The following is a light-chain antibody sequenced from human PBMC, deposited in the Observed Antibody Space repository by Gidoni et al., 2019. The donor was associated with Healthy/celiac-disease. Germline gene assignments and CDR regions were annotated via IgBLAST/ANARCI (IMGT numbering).Light chain of an antibody. CDR1: QGISNY. J-gene: IGKJ1*01. CDR2: AAS. V-gene: IGKV1-27*01. CDR3: QKENSAPPNRWT. Sequence: DIQMTQSPSSLSASVGDRVPITCRASQGISNYLAWYQQKPGKVTKLLIYAASTLRSAVPSRFGSRGSGKDFTLTISSRQPEDGATYYGQKENSAPPNRWTCGEGTKVEIK.